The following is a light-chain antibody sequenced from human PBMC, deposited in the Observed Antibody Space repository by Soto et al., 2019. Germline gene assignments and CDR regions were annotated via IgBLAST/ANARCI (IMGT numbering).Light chain of an antibody. V-gene: IGLV2-14*01. Sequence: QSALTQPPSASGSPGQSVTISCAGSSSDIGASNSVSWYQQHPGKAPKLMIYEVSNRPSGISNRFSGSKSGNTASLTLSGLQAEDEADYYCSSYTSSSTLVFGGGTKLTVL. CDR1: SSDIGASNS. CDR3: SSYTSSSTLV. J-gene: IGLJ2*01. CDR2: EVS.